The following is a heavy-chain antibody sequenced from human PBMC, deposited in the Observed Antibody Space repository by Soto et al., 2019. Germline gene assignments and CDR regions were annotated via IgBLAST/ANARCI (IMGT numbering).Heavy chain of an antibody. V-gene: IGHV4-39*01. D-gene: IGHD6-13*01. CDR1: GGSISSSSYY. J-gene: IGHJ5*02. CDR3: ARFLAAAGTGRWSNWFDP. CDR2: IYYSGST. Sequence: PSETLSLTCTVSGGSISSSSYYWGWIRQPPGKGLEWIGSIYYSGSTYYNPSLKSRVTISVDTSKNQFSLKLSSVTAADTAVYYCARFLAAAGTGRWSNWFDPWGQGTLVTVSS.